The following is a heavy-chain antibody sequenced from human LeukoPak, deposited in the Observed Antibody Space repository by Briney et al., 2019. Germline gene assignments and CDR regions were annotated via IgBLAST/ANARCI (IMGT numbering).Heavy chain of an antibody. J-gene: IGHJ4*02. V-gene: IGHV3-53*01. CDR3: ARDSSSFPNYFDY. CDR1: GFTVSSTY. CDR2: IYSDGTT. D-gene: IGHD3-3*02. Sequence: GGSLRLPCAASGFTVSSTYMSWVRQAPGKGLEWVSLIYSDGTTFYADSVKGRFALSTDNSKNTLYLQMSSLRAEDTAVYYCARDSSSFPNYFDYWGQGTLITVSS.